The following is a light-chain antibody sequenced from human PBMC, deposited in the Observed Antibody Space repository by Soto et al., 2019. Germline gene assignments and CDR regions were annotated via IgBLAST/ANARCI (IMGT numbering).Light chain of an antibody. CDR1: NSNIATYS. V-gene: IGLV1-47*01. J-gene: IGLJ2*01. CDR3: AAWDDSRTML. Sequence: QPVLTQPPSVSGTPGQTVTISCSGSNSNIATYSVYWYQQLPGTAPKLLISEDDQRPSGVPARFSGSKSDTSASLAIAGLRSGDEGDYYCAAWDDSRTMLFGGGNKLTVL. CDR2: EDD.